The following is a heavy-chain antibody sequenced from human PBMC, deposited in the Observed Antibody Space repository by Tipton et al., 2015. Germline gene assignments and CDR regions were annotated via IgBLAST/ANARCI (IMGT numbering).Heavy chain of an antibody. CDR3: ARDTWGQWLVVEY. V-gene: IGHV4-59*01. CDR1: GGSIRSYY. CDR2: IYSSATT. J-gene: IGHJ4*02. D-gene: IGHD6-19*01. Sequence: TLSLTCTVSGGSIRSYYWNWVRQSPGKGLEWIGYIYSSATTSYSSALRSRVTISMDTSKNQFFLNLSSVTAADTAVYYCARDTWGQWLVVEYWGQGTLVTVSS.